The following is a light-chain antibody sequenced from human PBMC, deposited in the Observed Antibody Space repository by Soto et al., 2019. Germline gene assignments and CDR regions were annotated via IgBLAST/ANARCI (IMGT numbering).Light chain of an antibody. CDR3: QQSYSFPYT. CDR2: AAS. J-gene: IGKJ2*01. Sequence: DIQMTQSPSSLSASVGHRVTITCRASQSISNYLNWYQQKPGKAPKLLMYAASSLQSGVPSRFSGSGSGTDFTLTIGSLQPEDFTTYFCQQSYSFPYTFGQGTKLEI. CDR1: QSISNY. V-gene: IGKV1-39*01.